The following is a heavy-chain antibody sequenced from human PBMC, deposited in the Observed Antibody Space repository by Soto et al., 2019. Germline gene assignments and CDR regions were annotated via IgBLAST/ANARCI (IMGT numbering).Heavy chain of an antibody. CDR3: AREDVVVAAPGGFPAFDI. Sequence: SETLSLTCTVSGGSISSGDYYWSWIRQPPGKGLEWIGYIYYSGSTYYNPSLKSRVTISVDTSKNQFSLKLSSVTAADTAVYYCAREDVVVAAPGGFPAFDIWGQGTMVTVSS. J-gene: IGHJ3*02. CDR1: GGSISSGDYY. D-gene: IGHD2-15*01. V-gene: IGHV4-30-4*01. CDR2: IYYSGST.